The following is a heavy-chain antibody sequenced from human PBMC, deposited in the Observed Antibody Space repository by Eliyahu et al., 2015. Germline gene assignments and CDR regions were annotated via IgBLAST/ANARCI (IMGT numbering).Heavy chain of an antibody. CDR1: XGXIXSSTYY. D-gene: IGHD5-18*01. CDR2: IFYTGST. J-gene: IGHJ5*02. Sequence: QLQLQQSGPGLVKPSETLSLTCTVXXGXIXSSTYYWGWIRQPPGKGLEWIGSIFYTGSTYYNPSLKSRVTISVDTSKNQFSLKLSSVTAADTAVYYCAREMERGYTYGETYNWFDPWGQGTLVTVSS. V-gene: IGHV4-39*07. CDR3: AREMERGYTYGETYNWFDP.